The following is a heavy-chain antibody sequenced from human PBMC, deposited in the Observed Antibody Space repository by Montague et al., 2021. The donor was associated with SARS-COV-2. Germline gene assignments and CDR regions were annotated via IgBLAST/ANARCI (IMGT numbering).Heavy chain of an antibody. CDR1: GCSISSYY. Sequence: SETLSLTCTVSGCSISSYYWSWIRQPPGKGLEWMGYIYYSGSTNYNPSLKSRVTISVDTSKNQFSLKLSSVTAADTAVYYCSRGKTWEGYSYGFDYWGQGALVTVCS. CDR2: IYYSGST. D-gene: IGHD5-18*01. J-gene: IGHJ4*02. V-gene: IGHV4-59*01. CDR3: SRGKTWEGYSYGFDY.